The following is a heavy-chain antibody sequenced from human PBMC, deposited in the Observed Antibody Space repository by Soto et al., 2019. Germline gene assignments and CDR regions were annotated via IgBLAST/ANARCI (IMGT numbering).Heavy chain of an antibody. CDR1: GFTFSSSA. CDR3: AKSLNINWKNWFDP. Sequence: HPGGSLRLSCAASGFTFSSSAMNWVRQAPGKGLEWVSIISDSGGRTYYADSVRGRFTISRDNSKNTLYLQMNSLRAEDTAVYYCAKSLNINWKNWFDPWGQGTLVTVSS. V-gene: IGHV3-23*01. J-gene: IGHJ5*02. D-gene: IGHD1-1*01. CDR2: ISDSGGRT.